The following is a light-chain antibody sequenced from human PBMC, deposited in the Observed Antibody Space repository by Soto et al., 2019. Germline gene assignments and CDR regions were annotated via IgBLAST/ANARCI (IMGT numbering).Light chain of an antibody. Sequence: EIVLTQSPATLSLSPGERATLSCRASQSVSSYLAWYQQKPGQAPRLLIYDASNRATGIPARFSGSGSGTAFALNISSLEPEDFAVYYCQQRSNWPPWTFGPGTKVDIK. J-gene: IGKJ3*01. V-gene: IGKV3-11*01. CDR1: QSVSSY. CDR2: DAS. CDR3: QQRSNWPPWT.